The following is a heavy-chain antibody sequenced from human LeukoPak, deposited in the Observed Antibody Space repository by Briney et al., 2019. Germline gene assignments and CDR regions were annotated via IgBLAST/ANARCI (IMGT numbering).Heavy chain of an antibody. CDR1: GFSFSNYA. V-gene: IGHV3-23*01. CDR3: ARGGGDFDS. D-gene: IGHD2-15*01. J-gene: IGHJ4*02. CDR2: LSDSGGNT. Sequence: GGSLRLSCAASGFSFSNYAMTWVRQAPGRGLEWVSGLSDSGGNTYYADSVKGRFTISRDNSKNTLYLQMNSLRVEDTALYYCARGGGDFDSWGQGTLVTVSS.